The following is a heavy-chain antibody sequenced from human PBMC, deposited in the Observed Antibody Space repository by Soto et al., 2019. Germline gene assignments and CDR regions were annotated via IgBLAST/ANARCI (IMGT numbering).Heavy chain of an antibody. CDR2: IYGGGST. D-gene: IGHD3-10*01. V-gene: IGHV3-66*01. J-gene: IGHJ3*02. CDR3: ARFSITMVRGVTLDAFDI. Sequence: GGSLRLSCAASGFTVSSNYMSWVRQAPGKGLEWVSVIYGGGSTYYADSVKGRFTISRDNSKNTLYLQMNSLRAEDTAVYYCARFSITMVRGVTLDAFDIWGQGTMVTVSS. CDR1: GFTVSSNY.